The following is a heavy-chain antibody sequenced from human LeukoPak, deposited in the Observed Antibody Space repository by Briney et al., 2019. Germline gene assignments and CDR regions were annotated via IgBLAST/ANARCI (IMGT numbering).Heavy chain of an antibody. CDR2: IYTSGST. Sequence: SDTLSLTCTVSGGSISSYHWSWLRQPAGKGLEWIWRIYTSGSTNYSPSLKSRVTMSVDTSKNQFSLKLSSVTAADTAVYYCARGSQAAAVAANWFDPWGQGTLVTVS. J-gene: IGHJ5*02. D-gene: IGHD6-13*01. V-gene: IGHV4-4*07. CDR3: ARGSQAAAVAANWFDP. CDR1: GGSISSYH.